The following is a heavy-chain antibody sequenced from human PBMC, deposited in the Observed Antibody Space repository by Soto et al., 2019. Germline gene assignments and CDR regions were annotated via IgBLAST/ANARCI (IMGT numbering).Heavy chain of an antibody. CDR2: IYYSGST. J-gene: IGHJ4*02. Sequence: SETLSLTCTVSGGSISSGDYYWSWIRQPPGKGLEWIGYIYYSGSTYYNPSLKSRVTISVDTSKNQFSLKLSSVTAADTALYYCAKATSATCTGSICYSFDYWGQGTLVTVSS. CDR3: AKATSATCTGSICYSFDY. V-gene: IGHV4-30-4*01. D-gene: IGHD2-21*01. CDR1: GGSISSGDYY.